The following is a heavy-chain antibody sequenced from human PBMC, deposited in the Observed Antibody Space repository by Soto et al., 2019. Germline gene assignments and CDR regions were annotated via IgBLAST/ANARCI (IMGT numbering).Heavy chain of an antibody. J-gene: IGHJ4*02. CDR3: ARSYGDGTLDY. D-gene: IGHD4-17*01. CDR1: GFTFSSYA. CDR2: ISYDGRNT. V-gene: IGHV3-30*04. Sequence: PGGSLRLSCAASGFTFSSYAMHWVRQAPGKGLEWVAVISYDGRNTYCSYSVKGRFTISRDNSKNTLYLQMNSLRAEYTAVYYCARSYGDGTLDYWGQGPLVTVSS.